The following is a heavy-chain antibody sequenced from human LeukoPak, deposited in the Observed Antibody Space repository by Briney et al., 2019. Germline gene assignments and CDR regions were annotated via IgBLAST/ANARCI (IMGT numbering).Heavy chain of an antibody. CDR3: AKATYYYDSSGYSPIDY. CDR1: GGSISNYY. J-gene: IGHJ4*02. D-gene: IGHD3-22*01. V-gene: IGHV4-59*01. Sequence: PSETLSLTCTVSGGSISNYYWSWIRQPPGKGLEWIGYIYYSGSTNYNPSLKSRVTISVDTSKNQFSLKLSSVTAADTAVYYCAKATYYYDSSGYSPIDYWGQGTLVTVSS. CDR2: IYYSGST.